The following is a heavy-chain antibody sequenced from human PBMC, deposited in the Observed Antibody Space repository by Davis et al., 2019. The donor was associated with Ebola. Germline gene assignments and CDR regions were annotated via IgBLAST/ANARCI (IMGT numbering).Heavy chain of an antibody. D-gene: IGHD3-10*01. CDR1: GFTFILHT. V-gene: IGHV3-64D*08. J-gene: IGHJ5*01. Sequence: GESLKTSCSSSGFTFILHTMHWVRQAPGKGLEYVADISNAGAYTFHEDFVKARFTISRDNSKNTLFLQMNNLRVEDTAVYYCVKGSSGAAANWLDSWGRGTRVTVSS. CDR2: ISNAGAYT. CDR3: VKGSSGAAANWLDS.